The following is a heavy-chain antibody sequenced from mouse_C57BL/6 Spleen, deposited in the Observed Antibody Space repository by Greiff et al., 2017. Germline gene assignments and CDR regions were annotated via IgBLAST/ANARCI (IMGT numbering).Heavy chain of an antibody. CDR2: IHPNSGST. CDR3: ARWKGGSSYWFAY. CDR1: GYTFTSYW. Sequence: QVQLQQPGAELVKPGASVKLSCKASGYTFTSYWMHWVKQRPGQGLEWIGMIHPNSGSTNYNEKFKSKATLTVDKSSSTAYMQLSSLTSEDSAVYYCARWKGGSSYWFAYWGQGTLVTVSA. J-gene: IGHJ3*01. V-gene: IGHV1-64*01. D-gene: IGHD1-1*01.